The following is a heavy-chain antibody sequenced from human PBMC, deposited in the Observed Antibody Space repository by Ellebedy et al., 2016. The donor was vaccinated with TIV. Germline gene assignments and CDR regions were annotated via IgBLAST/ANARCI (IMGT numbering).Heavy chain of an antibody. J-gene: IGHJ4*02. D-gene: IGHD1-26*01. Sequence: GGSLRLXXAASGFTFSNYAMSWVRQTPGKGLEWVANIKQDGGDKYYVDSVKGRFTISRDNAKNSLYLQMNTLGADDTAVYYCVRNGGAFDYWGQGTLVTVSS. V-gene: IGHV3-7*03. CDR2: IKQDGGDK. CDR1: GFTFSNYA. CDR3: VRNGGAFDY.